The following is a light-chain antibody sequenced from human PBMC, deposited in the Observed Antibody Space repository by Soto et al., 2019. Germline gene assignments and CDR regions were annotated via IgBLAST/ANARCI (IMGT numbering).Light chain of an antibody. J-gene: IGKJ1*01. CDR2: AAS. Sequence: EVVLTQSPGTVSLSPGERATLSCRASQSVTSNYLAWYQQKPGQAPRLLIYAASSRATGIPDRFGGSVSGTDLTLSISSLEPEDFAVYYCQQYGSSVTWTFGQGTKVEIK. CDR3: QQYGSSVTWT. V-gene: IGKV3-20*01. CDR1: QSVTSNY.